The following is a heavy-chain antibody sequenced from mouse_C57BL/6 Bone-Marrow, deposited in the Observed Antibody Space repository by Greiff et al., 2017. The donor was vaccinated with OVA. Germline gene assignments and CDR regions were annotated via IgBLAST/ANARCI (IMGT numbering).Heavy chain of an antibody. V-gene: IGHV1-18*01. D-gene: IGHD1-1*01. J-gene: IGHJ3*01. CDR2: INPNNGGT. CDR1: GYTFTDYN. Sequence: EVKLQQSGPELVKPGASVKIPCKASGYTFTDYNMDWVKQSHGKSLEWIGDINPNNGGTIYNQKFKGKATLTVDKSSSTAYMELRSLTSEDTAVYYCDGYYYGSSYPFAYWGQGTLVTVSA. CDR3: DGYYYGSSYPFAY.